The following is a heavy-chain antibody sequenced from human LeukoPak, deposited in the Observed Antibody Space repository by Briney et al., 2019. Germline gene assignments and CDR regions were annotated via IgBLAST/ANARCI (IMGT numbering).Heavy chain of an antibody. V-gene: IGHV4-4*07. J-gene: IGHJ4*02. D-gene: IGHD3-10*01. CDR3: ARHRSITMVRGVMPLKY. Sequence: SETLSLTCTVSGGSISSYYWSWIRQPAGKGLEWIGRIYTSGSTNYNPSLKSRVTMSVDTSKNQFSLKLSSVTAADTAVYYCARHRSITMVRGVMPLKYWGQGTLVTVSS. CDR2: IYTSGST. CDR1: GGSISSYY.